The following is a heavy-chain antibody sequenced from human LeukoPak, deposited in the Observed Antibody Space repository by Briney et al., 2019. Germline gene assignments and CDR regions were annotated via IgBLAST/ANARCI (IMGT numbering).Heavy chain of an antibody. CDR3: ARLSYSYGLYYFDY. J-gene: IGHJ4*02. CDR1: GDTFSSYG. CDR2: ISAYNGKR. V-gene: IGHV1-18*01. Sequence: ASVTVSFKGSGDTFSSYGISWVRQAPGQGREWMGWISAYNGKRNYAQKLQGRGSMTTDTATTTAYMELRSLRSDDTAVHYCARLSYSYGLYYFDYWGQGNLVTVSS. D-gene: IGHD5-18*01.